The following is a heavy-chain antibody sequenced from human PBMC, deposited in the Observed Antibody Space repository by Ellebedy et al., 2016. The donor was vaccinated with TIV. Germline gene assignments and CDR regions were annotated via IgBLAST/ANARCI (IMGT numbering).Heavy chain of an antibody. CDR2: IYHSGST. D-gene: IGHD5-18*01. CDR3: ARVYQDTAVDI. V-gene: IGHV4-4*02. J-gene: IGHJ3*02. Sequence: SETLSLXCAVSGGSISSSNWWSWVRQPPGKGLEWIGEIYHSGSTNYNPSLKSRVTISVDTSKNQFSLKLSSVTAADTAVYYCARVYQDTAVDIWGQGTMVTVSS. CDR1: GGSISSSNW.